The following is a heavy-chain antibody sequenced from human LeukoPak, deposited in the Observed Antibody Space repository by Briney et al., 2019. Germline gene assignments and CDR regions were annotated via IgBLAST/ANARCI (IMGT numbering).Heavy chain of an antibody. D-gene: IGHD3-9*01. Sequence: VASVKVSCKASGYTFTSYYMHWVRQAPGQGLEWMGIINPSGGSTSYAQKFQGRVTMTEDTSTDTAYMELSSLRSEDTAVYYCATDLKVFDWLSYWGQGTLVTVSS. J-gene: IGHJ4*02. CDR3: ATDLKVFDWLSY. V-gene: IGHV1-46*01. CDR2: INPSGGST. CDR1: GYTFTSYY.